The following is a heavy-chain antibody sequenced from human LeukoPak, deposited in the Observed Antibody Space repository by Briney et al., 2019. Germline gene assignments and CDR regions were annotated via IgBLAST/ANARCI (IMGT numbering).Heavy chain of an antibody. CDR2: INAADSDT. J-gene: IGHJ4*02. CDR3: ARVPCTGGSCSRTFDY. Sequence: GESLKIPCKGSGYSFSTYWIGWVRQMPGKGLEWMGLINAADSDTRYSPSFQGQVLISVDKSISTAYLQWGNLKATDTAFYYCARVPCTGGSCSRTFDYWGQGTLVTVYS. V-gene: IGHV5-51*01. D-gene: IGHD2-8*02. CDR1: GYSFSTYW.